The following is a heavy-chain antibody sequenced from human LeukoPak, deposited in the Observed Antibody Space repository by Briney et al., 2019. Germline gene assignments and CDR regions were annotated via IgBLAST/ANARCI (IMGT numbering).Heavy chain of an antibody. CDR3: ARDRGRNSFDY. CDR1: GFTFSSYW. Sequence: PGGSLRLSCAASGFTFSSYWMSWVRQAPGKGLEWVANIKQDGSEKYYVDSVKGRFTISRDNAKDTLYLQMNSLRAEDTAVYYCARDRGRNSFDYWGQGTLVSVSS. V-gene: IGHV3-7*01. D-gene: IGHD1-14*01. J-gene: IGHJ4*02. CDR2: IKQDGSEK.